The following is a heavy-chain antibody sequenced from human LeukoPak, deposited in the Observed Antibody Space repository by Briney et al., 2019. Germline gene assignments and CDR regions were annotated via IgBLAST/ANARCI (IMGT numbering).Heavy chain of an antibody. J-gene: IGHJ6*02. D-gene: IGHD3-10*01. Sequence: PGGSLRLSCAAFGFTVSSNYMSWVRQAPGKGLEWVSYISSSGSTIYYADSVKGRFTISRDNSKNTLYLQMNSLRAEDTAVYYCARCYTYGTTWFGGLDVWGQGTTVTVSS. CDR2: ISSSGSTI. CDR3: ARCYTYGTTWFGGLDV. V-gene: IGHV3-11*01. CDR1: GFTVSSNY.